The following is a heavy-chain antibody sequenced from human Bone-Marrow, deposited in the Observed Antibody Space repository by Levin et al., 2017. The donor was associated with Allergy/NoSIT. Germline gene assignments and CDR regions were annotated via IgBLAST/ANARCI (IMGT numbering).Heavy chain of an antibody. Sequence: PGGSLRLSCAASGFTFNNYAMSWVRQTPGKGLEWVAYIGGSGGTAHYADSVKGRFTISRDNPTRMLYLQMNSLRGEDTAVYFCAKNYDFWSGPFDYCGQGTLVTVSS. CDR2: IGGSGGTA. V-gene: IGHV3-23*01. CDR1: GFTFNNYA. J-gene: IGHJ4*02. CDR3: AKNYDFWSGPFDY. D-gene: IGHD3-3*01.